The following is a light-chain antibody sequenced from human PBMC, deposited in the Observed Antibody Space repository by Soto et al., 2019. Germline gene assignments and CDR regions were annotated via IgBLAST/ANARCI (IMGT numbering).Light chain of an antibody. Sequence: EIVLTHSPGTRSLSPGERATLSCRASLTISDNYLAWYQQKAGQAPRLVIFGASSRATGIPDRFSGSGSGTDFTLTISSLEPEDFAVYYCQQYSTSPITFGQGTRLEIK. CDR2: GAS. V-gene: IGKV3-20*01. J-gene: IGKJ5*01. CDR1: LTISDNY. CDR3: QQYSTSPIT.